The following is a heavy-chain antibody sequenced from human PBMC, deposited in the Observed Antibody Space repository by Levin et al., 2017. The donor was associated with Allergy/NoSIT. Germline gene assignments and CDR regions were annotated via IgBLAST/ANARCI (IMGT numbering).Heavy chain of an antibody. CDR3: ARGTGLGIRFYFDF. CDR2: INPTGGAT. Sequence: ASVKVSCKTSGYSFIQYFNHWVRQAPGQGLEWMGTINPTGGATSYAQKFQGRVTMTRDTSTSTVYMELSSLTYEDTAVYWCARGTGLGIRFYFDFWGQGTLVTVSS. D-gene: IGHD3/OR15-3a*01. V-gene: IGHV1-46*01. CDR1: GYSFIQYF. J-gene: IGHJ4*02.